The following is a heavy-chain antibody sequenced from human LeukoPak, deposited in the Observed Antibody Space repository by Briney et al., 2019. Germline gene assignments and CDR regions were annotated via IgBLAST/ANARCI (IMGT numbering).Heavy chain of an antibody. CDR1: GYSFTSYW. Sequence: GESLKISCKGSGYSFTSYWIGWVRQMPGKGLEWMGIIYPGDSDTRYSPSFQGQVTISADKSISTAYLQWSSLKASDTAMYYCARGDYGDFRVFYTLFDYWGQGTLVTVSS. J-gene: IGHJ4*02. V-gene: IGHV5-51*01. D-gene: IGHD4-17*01. CDR2: IYPGDSDT. CDR3: ARGDYGDFRVFYTLFDY.